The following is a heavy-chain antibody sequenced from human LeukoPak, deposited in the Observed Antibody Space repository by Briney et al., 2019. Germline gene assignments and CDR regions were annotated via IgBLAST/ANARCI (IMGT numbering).Heavy chain of an antibody. V-gene: IGHV3-9*01. CDR2: ISWNSGSI. D-gene: IGHD1-26*01. Sequence: GGSLRLSCAASGFTFDDYAMHWVRQAPGKGLEWVSGISWNSGSIGYADSVKGRFTISRDNAKNSLYLQMNSLRAEDTALYYCAKAESGMLFTYFDYWGQGTLVTVSS. CDR1: GFTFDDYA. J-gene: IGHJ4*02. CDR3: AKAESGMLFTYFDY.